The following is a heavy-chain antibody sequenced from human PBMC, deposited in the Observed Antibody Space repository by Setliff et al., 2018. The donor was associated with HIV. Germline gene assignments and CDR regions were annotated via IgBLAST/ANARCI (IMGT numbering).Heavy chain of an antibody. J-gene: IGHJ4*02. CDR1: GGSISSGGYY. V-gene: IGHV4-31*03. Sequence: TLSLTCTVSGGSISSGGYYWSWIRQHPGKGLEWIGYIYHSGITYYNPSLKSRVTISLDTSKNQFSLKLSSVTAADTAVYYCARGIAAAEDYFDYWGQGTLVTVSS. CDR3: ARGIAAAEDYFDY. D-gene: IGHD6-13*01. CDR2: IYHSGIT.